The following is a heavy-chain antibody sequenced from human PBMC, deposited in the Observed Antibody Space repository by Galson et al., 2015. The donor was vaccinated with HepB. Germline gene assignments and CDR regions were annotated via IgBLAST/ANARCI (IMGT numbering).Heavy chain of an antibody. J-gene: IGHJ4*02. CDR3: ARGDDSSSNFDY. Sequence: SLRLSCAASGFTFSSYSMNWVRQAPGKGLEWVSSISSSSSYIYYADSVKGRFTISRDNAKNSLYLQMNSLRAEDTAVYYCARGDDSSSNFDYWGQGTLVTVSS. CDR2: ISSSSSYI. V-gene: IGHV3-21*01. D-gene: IGHD6-6*01. CDR1: GFTFSSYS.